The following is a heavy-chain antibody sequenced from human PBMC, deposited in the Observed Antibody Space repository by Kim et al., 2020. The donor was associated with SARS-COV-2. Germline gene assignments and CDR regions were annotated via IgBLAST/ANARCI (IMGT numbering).Heavy chain of an antibody. CDR1: GGSISSSSYY. CDR3: AGHGGDGYNSYYYGMDV. D-gene: IGHD5-12*01. V-gene: IGHV4-39*01. CDR2: IYYSGST. Sequence: SETLSLTCTVSGGSISSSSYYWGWIRQPPGEGLEWIGSIYYSGSTYYNPSLKSRVTISVDTSKNQFSLKLSSVTAADTAVYYCAGHGGDGYNSYYYGMDVWGQGTTVTVSS. J-gene: IGHJ6*02.